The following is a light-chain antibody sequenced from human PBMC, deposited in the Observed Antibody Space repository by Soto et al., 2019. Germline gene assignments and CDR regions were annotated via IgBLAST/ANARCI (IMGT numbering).Light chain of an antibody. CDR2: GAS. CDR1: QSVGTN. V-gene: IGKV3-15*01. CDR3: QQYENWPPWT. J-gene: IGKJ1*01. Sequence: EIVLTQSPATLSVSPGERATISCRASQSVGTNLAWYRQKRVQAPRLLVYGASSRATGIPARFSGSGSGTEFTLTISSLQSEDFANYFCQQYENWPPWTVGQGTKVDLK.